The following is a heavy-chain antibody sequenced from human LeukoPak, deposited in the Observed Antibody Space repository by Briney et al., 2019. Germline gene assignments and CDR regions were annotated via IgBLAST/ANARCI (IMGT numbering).Heavy chain of an antibody. D-gene: IGHD6-19*01. Sequence: GGSLRLSCAASGFTFSSYYMSWVRQAPGKGLEWVSVIYSVGTTYYADSVKGRFTISRDNSKNTLYLQMNSLRAEDTAVYYCARGSGWLDYWGQGTLVTVSS. CDR3: ARGSGWLDY. J-gene: IGHJ4*02. CDR1: GFTFSSYY. CDR2: IYSVGTT. V-gene: IGHV3-53*01.